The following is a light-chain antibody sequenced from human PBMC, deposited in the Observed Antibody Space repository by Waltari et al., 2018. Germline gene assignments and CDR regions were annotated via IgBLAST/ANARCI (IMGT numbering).Light chain of an antibody. CDR3: HQYNDGPPFN. CDR1: QSVTTN. Sequence: EIVMTQSPATLSVSPGERAILSCRASQSVTTNLAWYQQKPGQAPRLLSYGASTRAPDIPARFSGSGSGTEFTLTISSLQSEDFAVYYCHQYNDGPPFNFGPGTKLEIK. V-gene: IGKV3-15*01. J-gene: IGKJ2*01. CDR2: GAS.